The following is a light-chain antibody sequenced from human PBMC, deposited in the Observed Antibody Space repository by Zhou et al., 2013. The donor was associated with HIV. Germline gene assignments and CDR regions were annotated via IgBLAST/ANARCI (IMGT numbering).Light chain of an antibody. J-gene: IGLJ1*01. CDR2: EVS. CDR1: SSDVGGYNY. V-gene: IGLV2-8*01. CDR3: SSYAGSNNLYV. Sequence: QSALTQPPSASGSPGQSVTISCTGTSSDVGGYNYVSWYQLHPGKAPKLILYEVSKRPSGVPDRFSGSKSGNTASLTVSGLQAEDEADYYCSSYAGSNNLYVFGTGTKVTVL.